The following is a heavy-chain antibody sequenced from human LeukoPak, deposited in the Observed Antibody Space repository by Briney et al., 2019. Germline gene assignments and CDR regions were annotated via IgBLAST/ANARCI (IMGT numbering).Heavy chain of an antibody. V-gene: IGHV3-23*01. CDR2: ISGSGGST. J-gene: IGHJ4*02. CDR3: AIPGGRGYSGYDSRPVDY. Sequence: GGSLRLSCAASGFTFSSYAMSWVRQAPGKVLEWVSAISGSGGSTYYADSVKGRFTISRDNSKNTLYLQMNSLRAEDTAVYYCAIPGGRGYSGYDSRPVDYWGQGTLVTVSS. D-gene: IGHD5-12*01. CDR1: GFTFSSYA.